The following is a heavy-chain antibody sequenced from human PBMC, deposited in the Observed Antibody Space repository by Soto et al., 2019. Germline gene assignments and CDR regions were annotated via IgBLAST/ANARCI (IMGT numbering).Heavy chain of an antibody. CDR1: GFTFSSYG. CDR2: IWYDGSNK. CDR3: ACSGGYSYGPDDY. D-gene: IGHD5-18*01. Sequence: QVQLVESGGGVVQPGRSLRLSCAASGFTFSSYGMHWVRQAPGKGLEWVAVIWYDGSNKYYADSVKGRFTISRDNSKNTLYLQMNSLRAEDTAVDYCACSGGYSYGPDDYWGQGTLVTVSS. V-gene: IGHV3-33*01. J-gene: IGHJ4*02.